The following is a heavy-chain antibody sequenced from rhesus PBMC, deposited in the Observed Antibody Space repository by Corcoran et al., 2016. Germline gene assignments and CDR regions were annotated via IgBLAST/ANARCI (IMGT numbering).Heavy chain of an antibody. CDR1: GGSISSSY. J-gene: IGHJ4*01. D-gene: IGHD1-38*01. CDR3: ARELTWFFDY. CDR2: IYGSSTST. V-gene: IGHV4-169*02. Sequence: QLQLQESGPGLVKPSETLSVTCAVSGGSISSSYWSWIRQAPGKGLEWIWYIYGSSTSTNYNPSLKSRCTISKDTSKNQFSLKLSSVTAADTAVYYCARELTWFFDYWGQGVLVTVSS.